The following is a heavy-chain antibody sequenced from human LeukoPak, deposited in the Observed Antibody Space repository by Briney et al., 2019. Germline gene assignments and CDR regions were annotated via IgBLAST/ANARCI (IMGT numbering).Heavy chain of an antibody. V-gene: IGHV3-30*18. J-gene: IGHJ4*02. CDR3: AKTPPRIPPEGDFDY. CDR1: GFTFSSYG. D-gene: IGHD2-15*01. Sequence: GGSLRLSCAASGFTFSSYGMHWVRQAPGKGLEWVAVISYDGSNKYYADSVKGRFTISRDNSKNTLYLQMNSLRAEDTAVYYCAKTPPRIPPEGDFDYWGQGTLVTVSS. CDR2: ISYDGSNK.